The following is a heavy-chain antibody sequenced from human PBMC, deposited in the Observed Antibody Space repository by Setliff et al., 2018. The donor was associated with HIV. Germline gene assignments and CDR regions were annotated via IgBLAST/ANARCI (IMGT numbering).Heavy chain of an antibody. D-gene: IGHD3-16*01. V-gene: IGHV3-7*01. CDR3: ARGDVWGGTTPNDALDM. CDR2: IKQDGSDK. CDR1: GFAFSGHP. J-gene: IGHJ3*02. Sequence: PGGSLRLSCAASGFAFSGHPMSWVRHDSGKELEWLDKIKQDGSDKYYVDSVKGRFTISRDNAKNSLYLQMNNLSAEDTAVYYCARGDVWGGTTPNDALDMWGQGTTVTVSS.